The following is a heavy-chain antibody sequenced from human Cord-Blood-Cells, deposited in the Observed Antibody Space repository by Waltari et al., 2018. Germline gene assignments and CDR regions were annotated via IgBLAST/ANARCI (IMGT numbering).Heavy chain of an antibody. V-gene: IGHV4-34*01. CDR3: ARKGRPTEYCSSTSCYRWFDP. D-gene: IGHD2-2*01. CDR2: INLSGST. J-gene: IGHJ5*02. Sequence: QVQLQQWGAGLLEPSETLSLTCAVYGGSFSGYYWCWIRQPPGTGLEWIGEINLSGSTNYSPSLKGRVTISVDTSKNEFSLKLSYVTAADTAVYYWARKGRPTEYCSSTSCYRWFDPWGQGTLVTVSS. CDR1: GGSFSGYY.